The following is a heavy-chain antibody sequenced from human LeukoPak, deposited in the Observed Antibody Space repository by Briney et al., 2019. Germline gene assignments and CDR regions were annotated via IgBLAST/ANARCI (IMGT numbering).Heavy chain of an antibody. CDR2: ISSSGSTI. Sequence: VGSLRLSCAASGFTFSSYEMNWVRQAPGKGLEWVSYISSSGSTIYYADSVKGRFTISRDNAKNSLYLQMNSLRAEDTAVYYCAELGITMIGGVWGKGTTVTISS. CDR3: AELGITMIGGV. D-gene: IGHD3-10*02. CDR1: GFTFSSYE. V-gene: IGHV3-48*03. J-gene: IGHJ6*04.